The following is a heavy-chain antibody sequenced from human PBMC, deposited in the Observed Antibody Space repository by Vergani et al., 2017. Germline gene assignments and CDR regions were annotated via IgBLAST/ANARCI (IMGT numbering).Heavy chain of an antibody. Sequence: QVQLVESGGGVVQPGRSLRLSCAASGFTFSSYGMHWVRQAPGKGLEWVAVIWYDGSNKYYADSVKGRFTISRDNSKNTLYLQMNSLRAEDTAVYYCARHIGYNWNDGKGFDYWGQGTLVTVSS. V-gene: IGHV3-33*01. D-gene: IGHD1-1*01. CDR3: ARHIGYNWNDGKGFDY. J-gene: IGHJ4*02. CDR2: IWYDGSNK. CDR1: GFTFSSYG.